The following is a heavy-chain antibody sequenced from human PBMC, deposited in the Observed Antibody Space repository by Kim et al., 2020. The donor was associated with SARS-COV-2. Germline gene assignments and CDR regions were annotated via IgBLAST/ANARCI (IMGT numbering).Heavy chain of an antibody. Sequence: GGSLRLSCAASGFTFSSYSMNWVRQAPGKGLEWVSSISSSSSYIYYADSVKGRFTISRDNAKNSLYLQMNSLRAEDTAVYYCARDHGVTMVRGVIITVAGDYWGQGTLGTVSS. V-gene: IGHV3-21*01. D-gene: IGHD3-10*01. J-gene: IGHJ4*02. CDR1: GFTFSSYS. CDR3: ARDHGVTMVRGVIITVAGDY. CDR2: ISSSSSYI.